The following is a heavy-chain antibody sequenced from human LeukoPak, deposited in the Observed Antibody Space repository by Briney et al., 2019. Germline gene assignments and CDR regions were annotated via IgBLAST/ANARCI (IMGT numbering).Heavy chain of an antibody. V-gene: IGHV3-23*01. Sequence: GGSLRLSCAASGFTFSSYAMSWVRQAPGKGLEWVSTISGSGGSTYYADPVKGRFTISRDNSKNTLYLQMNSLRAEDSAVYYCAKDRAYYDSSGYYRNSHFDYWGQGTLVTVSS. CDR2: ISGSGGST. J-gene: IGHJ4*02. CDR3: AKDRAYYDSSGYYRNSHFDY. CDR1: GFTFSSYA. D-gene: IGHD3-22*01.